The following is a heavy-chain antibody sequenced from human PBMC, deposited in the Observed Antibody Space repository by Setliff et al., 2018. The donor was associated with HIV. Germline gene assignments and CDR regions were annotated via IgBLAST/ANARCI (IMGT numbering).Heavy chain of an antibody. J-gene: IGHJ6*02. V-gene: IGHV4-4*02. CDR3: AREIVNDYNFWSGYYYYYYGMDV. D-gene: IGHD3-3*01. CDR2: INHSGSS. CDR1: GGSIGSSDW. Sequence: SETLSLTCAVSGGSIGSSDWWSWVRQPPGKGLEWIGEINHSGSSNFNPSLKSRVTISMDTSKNQISLNLRFVTAADTAVYYCAREIVNDYNFWSGYYYYYYGMDVWGQGTTVTVSS.